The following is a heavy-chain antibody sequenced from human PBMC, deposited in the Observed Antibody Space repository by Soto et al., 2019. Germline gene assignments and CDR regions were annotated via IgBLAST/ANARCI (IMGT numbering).Heavy chain of an antibody. CDR1: GFTFSSYW. CDR3: VRFDLGLGIDY. J-gene: IGHJ4*02. V-gene: IGHV3-74*01. Sequence: EVQLVESGGGLVQPGGSLRLSCAASGFTFSSYWMHWVRQTPEKGLVWVSHIDSDGSSTTYADSVTGRFTISRDNAKNTLDRPMNTWRAGYTAVYYYVRFDLGLGIDYWGLGALVTVSS. D-gene: IGHD3-10*01. CDR2: IDSDGSST.